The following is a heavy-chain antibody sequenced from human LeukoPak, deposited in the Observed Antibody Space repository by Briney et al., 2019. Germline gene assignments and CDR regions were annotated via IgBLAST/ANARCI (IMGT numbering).Heavy chain of an antibody. V-gene: IGHV4-59*01. CDR1: GGSISSYY. CDR2: IYYSGST. J-gene: IGHJ4*02. CDR3: ARMGYDSSGYYYDDY. Sequence: KPSETLSLTCTVSGGSISSYYWSWIRQPPGKGLEWIGYIYYSGSTNYNPSLKSRVTISVDTSKNQFSLKLSSVTAADTAVYYCARMGYDSSGYYYDDYWGQGTLVTVSS. D-gene: IGHD3-22*01.